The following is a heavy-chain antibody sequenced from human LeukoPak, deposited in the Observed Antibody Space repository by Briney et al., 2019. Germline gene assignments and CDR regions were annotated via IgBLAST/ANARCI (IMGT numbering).Heavy chain of an antibody. CDR2: ISGSGGST. J-gene: IGHJ5*02. V-gene: IGHV3-23*01. CDR1: GFTFSSYA. D-gene: IGHD2-15*01. Sequence: PGGSLRLSCAASGFTFSSYAMSWVRQAPGKGLEWVSAISGSGGSTYYADSVKGRFTISRDNSKNTLYLQMNSLRAEDTAVYYCAKDGYCSGGSCYLVRSVNWFDPWGQGTLVTVSS. CDR3: AKDGYCSGGSCYLVRSVNWFDP.